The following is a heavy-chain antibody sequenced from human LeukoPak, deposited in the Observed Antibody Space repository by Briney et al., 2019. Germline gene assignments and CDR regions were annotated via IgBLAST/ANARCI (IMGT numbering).Heavy chain of an antibody. Sequence: PGGSLRLSCAASGFTFSSYSMIWVRQAPGKGLEWVSSISSSRSYIYYADSVKGRFTISRDNAKISLYLQMNSLRAEDTAVYYCARDLVEMATIFSRWGQGTLVTVSS. CDR2: ISSSRSYI. V-gene: IGHV3-21*01. J-gene: IGHJ4*02. D-gene: IGHD5-12*01. CDR1: GFTFSSYS. CDR3: ARDLVEMATIFSR.